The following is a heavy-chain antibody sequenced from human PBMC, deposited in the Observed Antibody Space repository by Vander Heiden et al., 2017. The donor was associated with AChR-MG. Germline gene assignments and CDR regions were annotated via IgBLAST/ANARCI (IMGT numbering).Heavy chain of an antibody. CDR2: IDWDDEK. Sequence: QVTLKESGPALVRPTQTLTLTCTLSGFSLSTKLMRVSWLRQPPGKALEWLARIDWDDEKCYSTSLKTRLTISKDTSKNQVVLTMTNMDPVDTATYYCARIPIDGVRGVEIFDIWGQGTMGTVTS. D-gene: IGHD4-17*01. CDR3: ARIPIDGVRGVEIFDI. J-gene: IGHJ3*02. CDR1: GFSLSTKLMR. V-gene: IGHV2-70*04.